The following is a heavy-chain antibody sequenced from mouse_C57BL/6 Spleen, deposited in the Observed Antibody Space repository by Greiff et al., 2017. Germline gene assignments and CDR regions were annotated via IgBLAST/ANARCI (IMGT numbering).Heavy chain of an antibody. V-gene: IGHV1-26*01. D-gene: IGHD1-1*01. CDR2: INPNNGGT. CDR3: TRDCSRVDYFDY. Sequence: VQLQQSGPELVKPGASVKISCKASGYTFTDYYMNWVNQSHGKSLEWIGDINPNNGGTSYNQKFKGKATLTVDKSSSTAYMELRSLTSEDSAVYYCTRDCSRVDYFDYWGQGTTLTVSS. J-gene: IGHJ2*01. CDR1: GYTFTDYY.